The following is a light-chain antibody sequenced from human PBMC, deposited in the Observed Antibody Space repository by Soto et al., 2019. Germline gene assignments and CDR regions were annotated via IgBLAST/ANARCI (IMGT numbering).Light chain of an antibody. J-gene: IGKJ2*01. CDR3: QQSDSLPYT. V-gene: IGKV1-39*01. CDR2: AVS. CDR1: QSISTY. Sequence: DIQMTQSPSSLSASVGDRVTIACRASQSISTYLNWYQQKPGKAPEVLIYAVSSLQRGVPSRFSGSGSGTDFTLTISSLQPEHFAAYYCQQSDSLPYTFGQGTKLEIK.